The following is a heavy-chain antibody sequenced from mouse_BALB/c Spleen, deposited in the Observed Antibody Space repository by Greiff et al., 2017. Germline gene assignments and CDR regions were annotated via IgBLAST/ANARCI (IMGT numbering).Heavy chain of an antibody. J-gene: IGHJ2*01. V-gene: IGHV2-9*02. Sequence: VQGVESGPGLVAPSQSLSITCTVSGFSLTSYGVHWVRQPPGKGLEWLGVIWAGGSTNYNSALMSRLSISKDNSKSQVFLKMNSLQTDDTAMYYCAREDGYYSYFDYWGQGTTLTVSS. CDR1: GFSLTSYG. CDR2: IWAGGST. CDR3: AREDGYYSYFDY. D-gene: IGHD2-3*01.